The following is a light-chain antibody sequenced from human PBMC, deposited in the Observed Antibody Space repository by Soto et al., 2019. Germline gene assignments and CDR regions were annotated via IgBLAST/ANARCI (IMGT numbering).Light chain of an antibody. J-gene: IGKJ4*01. V-gene: IGKV1-33*01. CDR1: HDISDY. CDR2: DAS. CDR3: QQYDNVPLT. Sequence: DVHMTQSPSSLSASVSDRVTITCQASHDISDYLNWYQYKPGEAPKLLIYDASKLEAGLPSRFSGRGSGTDFTFSISSLQPEDIATYYCQQYDNVPLTFGGGTKVDIK.